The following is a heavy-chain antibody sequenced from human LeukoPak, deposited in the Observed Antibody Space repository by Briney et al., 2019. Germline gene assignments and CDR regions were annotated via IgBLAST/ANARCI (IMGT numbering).Heavy chain of an antibody. Sequence: GSLRLSRAASGFTFSSYAMSWVRQTPGKGLEWIVEIYHSGSTNYNPSLKSRVTISVDKSKNQFSLKLSSVTAADTAVYYCARDLGYSSTPTGDAFDIWGQGTMVTVSS. CDR1: GFTFSSYAM. J-gene: IGHJ3*02. CDR2: IYHSGST. CDR3: ARDLGYSSTPTGDAFDI. V-gene: IGHV4-4*02. D-gene: IGHD6-19*01.